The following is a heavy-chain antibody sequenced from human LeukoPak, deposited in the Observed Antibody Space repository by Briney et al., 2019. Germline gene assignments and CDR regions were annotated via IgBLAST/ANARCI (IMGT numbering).Heavy chain of an antibody. CDR1: GYTFTGYY. CDR2: INPNSGGT. D-gene: IGHD6-13*01. J-gene: IGHJ6*02. Sequence: GASVKVSCKASGYTFTGYYMHWVRQAPGQGLEWMGGINPNSGGTNYAQKFQGRVTMTRDTSISTAYMELSRLRSDDSAVYYCARGDDSSSKDYYYGMDVWGQGTTVTVSS. V-gene: IGHV1-2*02. CDR3: ARGDDSSSKDYYYGMDV.